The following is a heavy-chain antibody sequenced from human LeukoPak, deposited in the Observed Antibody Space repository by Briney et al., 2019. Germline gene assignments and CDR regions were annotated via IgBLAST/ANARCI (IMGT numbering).Heavy chain of an antibody. CDR3: ASRWGYCSSTTCLEYFQH. CDR2: IYYSGST. J-gene: IGHJ1*01. CDR1: GGSVSSGGCY. D-gene: IGHD2-2*01. Sequence: SQTLSLTCTVSGGSVSSGGCYWSWIRQPPGKGLEWIGYIYYSGSTNYNPSLKSRVTISVDTSKNQFSLKLSSVTAADTAVYYCASRWGYCSSTTCLEYFQHWGQGTLVTVSS. V-gene: IGHV4-61*08.